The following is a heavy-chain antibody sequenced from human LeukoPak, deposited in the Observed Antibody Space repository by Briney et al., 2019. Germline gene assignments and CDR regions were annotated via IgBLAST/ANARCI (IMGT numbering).Heavy chain of an antibody. J-gene: IGHJ4*02. CDR1: GFTFSDHY. D-gene: IGHD3-10*01. CDR3: TTETWFGELLFL. V-gene: IGHV3-72*01. CDR2: IRDKANSYTT. Sequence: GGSLRLSCAASGFTFSDHYMDWVRQAPGKGLEWVGRIRDKANSYTTQYAASVKGRFTISRDDSKKSLYLQMNSLETEDTAVYYCTTETWFGELLFLWGQGTLVTVSS.